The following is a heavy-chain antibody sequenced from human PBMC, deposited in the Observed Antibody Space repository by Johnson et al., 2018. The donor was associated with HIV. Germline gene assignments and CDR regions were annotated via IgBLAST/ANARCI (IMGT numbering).Heavy chain of an antibody. V-gene: IGHV3-30-3*02. CDR3: AKTSRGSSWFDAFDI. CDR1: GFTFSSYA. Sequence: QVQLVESGGGVVQPGRSLRLSCAASGFTFSSYAMHWVRQAPGKGLEWVAVISYDGSNKFYADSVKGRFTISRDNSKNTRYLQINSLRAAETAVYYGAKTSRGSSWFDAFDIWGQGTMVTVSS. D-gene: IGHD6-13*01. J-gene: IGHJ3*02. CDR2: ISYDGSNK.